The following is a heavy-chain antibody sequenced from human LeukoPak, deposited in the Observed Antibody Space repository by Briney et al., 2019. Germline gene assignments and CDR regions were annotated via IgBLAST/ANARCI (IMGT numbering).Heavy chain of an antibody. CDR2: ISYDGSNK. Sequence: AGGSLRLSCASSGFTFSSYAMHWVRQAPGKGLEWVAVISYDGSNKYYADSVKGRFTISRDNSKNTLYLQMNSLRAEDTAVYYCARDGAWSSSSSGYYMDVWGKGTTVTVSS. CDR3: ARDGAWSSSSSGYYMDV. J-gene: IGHJ6*03. D-gene: IGHD6-13*01. V-gene: IGHV3-30-3*01. CDR1: GFTFSSYA.